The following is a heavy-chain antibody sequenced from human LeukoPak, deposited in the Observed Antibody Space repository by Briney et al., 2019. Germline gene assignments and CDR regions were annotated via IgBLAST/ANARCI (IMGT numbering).Heavy chain of an antibody. CDR1: GFMFSSYG. D-gene: IGHD1-26*01. J-gene: IGHJ4*02. CDR2: TQSDGYGK. V-gene: IGHV3-30*02. CDR3: GKHDSASDY. Sequence: GGSLRLSCVTSGFMFSSYGMHWVRQAPGKGLEWVAFTQSDGYGKDYRDSVKGRFTISRDSSKNTLYLQMNFLRAEDTALYYCGKHDSASDYWGQGTLVTVSS.